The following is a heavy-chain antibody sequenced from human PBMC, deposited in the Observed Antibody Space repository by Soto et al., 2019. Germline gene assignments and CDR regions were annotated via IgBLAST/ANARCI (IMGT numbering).Heavy chain of an antibody. V-gene: IGHV4-59*01. D-gene: IGHD3-10*01. J-gene: IGHJ6*03. Sequence: PSETLSLTCTVSVGSISSYYWSWIRQPPGKGLEWIGYIYYSGSTNYNPSLKSRVTISVDTSKNQFSLKLSSVTAADTAVYYCARGLWFGETYYYYMDVWGKGTTVTVSS. CDR1: VGSISSYY. CDR3: ARGLWFGETYYYYMDV. CDR2: IYYSGST.